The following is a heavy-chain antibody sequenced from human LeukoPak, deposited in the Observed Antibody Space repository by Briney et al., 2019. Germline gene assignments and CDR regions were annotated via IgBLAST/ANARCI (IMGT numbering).Heavy chain of an antibody. CDR2: ISYDGSNK. Sequence: PGRSLRLSCAASGFTFSSYAMHWVRQAPGKGLEWVAVISYDGSNKYYADSVKGRFTISRDNSKNTLYLQMNSLRAEDTAVYYCARVGGYGSGSYYDGYDAFDIWGQGTMVTVSS. J-gene: IGHJ3*02. CDR1: GFTFSSYA. D-gene: IGHD3-10*01. CDR3: ARVGGYGSGSYYDGYDAFDI. V-gene: IGHV3-30-3*01.